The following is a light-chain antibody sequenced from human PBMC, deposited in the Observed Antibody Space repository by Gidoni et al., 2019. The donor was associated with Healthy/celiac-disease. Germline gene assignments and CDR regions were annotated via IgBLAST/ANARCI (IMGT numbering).Light chain of an antibody. CDR1: QGIRND. Sequence: AIQMTQSPSSLSASVGDRVTITCRASQGIRNDLGWYQQKPGKAPKLLIYAASSLQSGVPSRFSGSGPGTDFTLTISSLQPEDFATYYCLQDYNYPLTFXGXTKVEIK. CDR3: LQDYNYPLT. CDR2: AAS. J-gene: IGKJ4*01. V-gene: IGKV1-6*01.